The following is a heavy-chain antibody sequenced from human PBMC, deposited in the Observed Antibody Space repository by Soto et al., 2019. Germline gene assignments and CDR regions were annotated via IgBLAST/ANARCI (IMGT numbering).Heavy chain of an antibody. V-gene: IGHV3-53*01. Sequence: GGSLRLSCAASGFTVSSNYMSWVRQAPGKGLEWVSVIYSGGITYYADSVKGRFTISRDNSKNTLYLQMNSLRAADTAVYYCARESSYYYYYGMDVWGQGTTVTVSS. CDR1: GFTVSSNY. J-gene: IGHJ6*02. CDR2: IYSGGIT. CDR3: ARESSYYYYYGMDV. D-gene: IGHD2-2*01.